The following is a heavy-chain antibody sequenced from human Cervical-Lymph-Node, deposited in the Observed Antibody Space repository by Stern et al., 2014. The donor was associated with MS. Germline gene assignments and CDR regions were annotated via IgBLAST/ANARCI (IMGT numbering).Heavy chain of an antibody. V-gene: IGHV1-2*02. Sequence: VQLVQSGAEAKAPGASMKVSCRASGYIFTDYYLHWVRQAPGQGLEWLGWVKPNSGGTHYAQNFQGRVTMTRDTSISTAYMELRWLGYADTAVYYCARGSGTAYDLRGDYWGQGTLVTVSS. CDR2: VKPNSGGT. J-gene: IGHJ4*01. CDR1: GYIFTDYY. D-gene: IGHD3-3*01. CDR3: ARGSGTAYDLRGDY.